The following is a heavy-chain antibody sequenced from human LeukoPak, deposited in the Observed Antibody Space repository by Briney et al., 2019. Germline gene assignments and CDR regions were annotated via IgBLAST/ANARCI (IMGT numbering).Heavy chain of an antibody. Sequence: GGSLRLSCEVSGFTFSNYALHWVRQAPGKGPERVAVISYDGRNVGYADSVQGRFTISRDNSKNSLYLQMNSLRAEDTAVYYCAREGIRGGYFDYWGQGTLVTVSS. CDR3: AREGIRGGYFDY. J-gene: IGHJ4*02. V-gene: IGHV3-30*04. D-gene: IGHD2-15*01. CDR2: ISYDGRNV. CDR1: GFTFSNYA.